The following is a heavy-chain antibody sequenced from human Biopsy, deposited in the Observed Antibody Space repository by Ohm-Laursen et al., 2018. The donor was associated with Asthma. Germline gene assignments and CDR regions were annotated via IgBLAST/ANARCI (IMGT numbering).Heavy chain of an antibody. Sequence: GSSVKASCKASGGSFSNFAISWVRQAPGQGLEWLGGIMTVFGTTNYAQKFQGRVTITADESTSTAYMEVTSLRSEDTAIYYCARCQVGYSSGWSLLLKKIYYSGMDVWGQGTAVTVSS. J-gene: IGHJ6*02. CDR1: GGSFSNFA. CDR3: ARCQVGYSSGWSLLLKKIYYSGMDV. V-gene: IGHV1-69*01. CDR2: IMTVFGTT. D-gene: IGHD6-19*01.